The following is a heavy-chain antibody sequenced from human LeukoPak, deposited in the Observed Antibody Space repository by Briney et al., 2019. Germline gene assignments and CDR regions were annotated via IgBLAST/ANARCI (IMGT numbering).Heavy chain of an antibody. V-gene: IGHV3-23*01. CDR3: AKGPAAIPLIDY. CDR2: ISGSGGST. Sequence: GGSLRLSCAASGFTFSSYAMSWVRQAPGKGLEWVSAISGSGGSTYYADSVKGRFTISRDNSKNTLYLQMNSLRAEDAAVYYCAKGPAAIPLIDYWGQGTLVTVSS. CDR1: GFTFSSYA. J-gene: IGHJ4*02. D-gene: IGHD2-2*01.